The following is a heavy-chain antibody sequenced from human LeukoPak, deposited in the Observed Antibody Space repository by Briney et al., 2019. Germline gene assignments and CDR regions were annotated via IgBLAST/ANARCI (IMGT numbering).Heavy chain of an antibody. CDR2: ISSSSSYI. Sequence: GGSLRLSCAASGFTFSSYTMNWVRQAPGKGLEWVSSISSSSSYIYYADSVKGRFTISRDNAKNSLYLQMNSLRAEDTAVYYCARDREEDIVVVPAAEIDYWGQGTLVTVSS. CDR1: GFTFSSYT. D-gene: IGHD2-2*01. V-gene: IGHV3-21*01. CDR3: ARDREEDIVVVPAAEIDY. J-gene: IGHJ4*02.